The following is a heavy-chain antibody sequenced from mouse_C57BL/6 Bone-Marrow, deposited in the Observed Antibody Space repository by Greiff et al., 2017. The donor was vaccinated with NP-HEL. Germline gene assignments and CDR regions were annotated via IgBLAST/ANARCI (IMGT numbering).Heavy chain of an antibody. Sequence: QVQLKESGPELVKPGASVKFSCKASGYAFSSSCMNWVKQRPGQGLEWIGRIYPGDGDTNYNGKFKGKATLTADKSSSTAYMQLSSLTSEDSAVYFCARSKCNFYYFDYWGQGTTHTVSS. CDR2: IYPGDGDT. CDR3: ARSKCNFYYFDY. D-gene: IGHD2-1*01. CDR1: GYAFSSSC. V-gene: IGHV1-82*01. J-gene: IGHJ2*01.